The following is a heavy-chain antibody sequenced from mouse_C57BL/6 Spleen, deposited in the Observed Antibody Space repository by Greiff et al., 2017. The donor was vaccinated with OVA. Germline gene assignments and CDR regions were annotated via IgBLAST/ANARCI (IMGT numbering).Heavy chain of an antibody. Sequence: EVMLVESGGGLVKPGGSLKLSCAASGFTFSDYGMHWVRRAPEKGLEWVAYISSGSSTIYYADTVKGRFTISRDNAKNTLFLQMTSLRSEDTALYYCARERRYYFDYWGQGTTLTVSS. V-gene: IGHV5-17*01. J-gene: IGHJ2*01. CDR3: ARERRYYFDY. CDR1: GFTFSDYG. CDR2: ISSGSSTI.